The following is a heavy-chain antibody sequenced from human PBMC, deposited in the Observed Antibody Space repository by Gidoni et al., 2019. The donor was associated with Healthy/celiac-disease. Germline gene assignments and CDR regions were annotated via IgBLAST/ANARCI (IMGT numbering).Heavy chain of an antibody. V-gene: IGHV1-69*01. CDR3: ARDREYTGYSSGWYEYFQH. Sequence: QVQLVQSGAEVQKPGSSVKVSCKASGGTFSSYAISWVRQAPGQGLEWMGGVIPILGTANYAQKFQGRVTITADESTSTAYMELSSLRSEDTAVYYCARDREYTGYSSGWYEYFQHWGQGTLVTVSS. J-gene: IGHJ1*01. CDR2: VIPILGTA. D-gene: IGHD6-19*01. CDR1: GGTFSSYA.